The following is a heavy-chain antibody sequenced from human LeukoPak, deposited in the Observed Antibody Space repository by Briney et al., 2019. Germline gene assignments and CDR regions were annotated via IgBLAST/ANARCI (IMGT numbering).Heavy chain of an antibody. Sequence: GGSLRLSCAASGFTFSSYGMHWVRQAPGKGLEWVAVISYDGSNKYYADSVKGRFTISRDNSKNTLYLQMNSLRADDTAVYYCARDAFYSSGTYFDYWGQGTLVTVSS. CDR2: ISYDGSNK. CDR1: GFTFSSYG. J-gene: IGHJ4*02. CDR3: ARDAFYSSGTYFDY. D-gene: IGHD3-10*01. V-gene: IGHV3-30*03.